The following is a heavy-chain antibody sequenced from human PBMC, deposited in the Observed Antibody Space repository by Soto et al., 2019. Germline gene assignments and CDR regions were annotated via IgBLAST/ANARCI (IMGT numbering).Heavy chain of an antibody. CDR3: ARASYGDLHFDY. D-gene: IGHD4-17*01. CDR2: IYYTGST. Sequence: SETLSLTCTVSSGSLISYYWSWVRQPPGKGLEWIGYIYYTGSTSYNPSLKSRVTVSLDTAKNQFSLNLTSVTAADTAVYYCARASYGDLHFDYWGQGPLVTVSS. CDR1: SGSLISYY. V-gene: IGHV4-59*01. J-gene: IGHJ4*02.